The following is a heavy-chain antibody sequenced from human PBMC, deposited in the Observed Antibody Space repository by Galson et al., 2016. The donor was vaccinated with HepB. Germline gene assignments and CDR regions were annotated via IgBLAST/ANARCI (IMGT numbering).Heavy chain of an antibody. J-gene: IGHJ4*02. D-gene: IGHD6-19*01. V-gene: IGHV3-9*01. CDR3: ARAPSYSSGPYPYFDY. CDR2: ISWNSDRV. CDR1: GFTFDDYA. Sequence: SLRLSCAASGFTFDDYAVHWVRQAPGKGLEWVSSISWNSDRVGYGESVKGRFTISRDNAENSLYLQMNSLTTDDTALYYCARAPSYSSGPYPYFDYWGRGTLVTVSS.